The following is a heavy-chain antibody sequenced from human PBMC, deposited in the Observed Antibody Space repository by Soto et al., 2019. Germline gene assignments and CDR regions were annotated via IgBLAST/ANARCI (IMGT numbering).Heavy chain of an antibody. J-gene: IGHJ4*02. V-gene: IGHV4-34*01. CDR1: GGSLSGYY. CDR2: IKDGGLT. D-gene: IGHD2-15*01. CDR3: ARGQEGVVATH. Sequence: QVQLQRWGAGLLKPSETLSLTCVVYGGSLSGYYWSWIRQPPGKGLEWIGEIKDGGLTNYSPSLKSRATISVDTPKNQLSLKLQSVTAADTAVYYCARGQEGVVATHWDQGTLVTVSS.